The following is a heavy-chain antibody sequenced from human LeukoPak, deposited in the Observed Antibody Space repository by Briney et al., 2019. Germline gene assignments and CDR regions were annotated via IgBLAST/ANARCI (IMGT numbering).Heavy chain of an antibody. CDR1: GGSISSGGYY. CDR3: AYCSSTSCPTAFDY. Sequence: SQTLSLTCTVSGGSISSGGYYWSWLRQHPGKGLEWIGYIYYSGSTYYNPSLKSRVTISVDTSKNQFSLKLSSVTAADTAVYYCAYCSSTSCPTAFDYWGQGTLVTVSS. CDR2: IYYSGST. V-gene: IGHV4-31*03. D-gene: IGHD2-2*01. J-gene: IGHJ4*02.